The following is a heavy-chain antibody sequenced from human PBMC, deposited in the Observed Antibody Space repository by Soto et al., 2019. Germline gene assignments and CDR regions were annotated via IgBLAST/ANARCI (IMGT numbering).Heavy chain of an antibody. J-gene: IGHJ4*02. CDR2: MFYGVST. CDR3: ERLQSRHLVDY. Sequence: PSETRSLTCTVSGGSINRSGYYWGWIRQPPGKGLEWIGSMFYGVSTYYNPSLKSRVTVSVDTSKNQFSLNLRSVTAADTAVYYAERLQSRHLVDYWGQGTLVTVSS. CDR1: GGSINRSGYY. V-gene: IGHV4-39*01. D-gene: IGHD3-3*02.